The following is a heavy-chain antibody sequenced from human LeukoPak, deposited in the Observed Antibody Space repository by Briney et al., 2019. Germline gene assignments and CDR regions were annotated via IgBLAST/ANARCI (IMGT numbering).Heavy chain of an antibody. D-gene: IGHD3-3*01. J-gene: IGHJ4*02. CDR3: ARDGDFWSGSPKYYFDY. CDR1: GFTFSSYA. V-gene: IGHV3-30-3*01. CDR2: ISYDGSNK. Sequence: GGSLRLSCAASGFTFSSYAMHWVRQAPGKGLEWVAVISYDGSNKYYADSVKGRFTISRDNSKNTLYLQMNSLRAEDAAVYYCARDGDFWSGSPKYYFDYWGQGTLVTVSS.